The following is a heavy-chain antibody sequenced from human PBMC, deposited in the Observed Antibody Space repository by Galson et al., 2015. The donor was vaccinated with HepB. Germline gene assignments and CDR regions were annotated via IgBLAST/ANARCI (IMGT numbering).Heavy chain of an antibody. J-gene: IGHJ4*02. Sequence: SVKVSCKASGGTFSSYAISWVRQAPGQGLEWMGGIIPIFGTANYAQKFQGRVTITADKSTSTAYMELSSLRSEDTAVYYCARLDVAAAGTDYWGQGTLVTVSS. CDR1: GGTFSSYA. CDR2: IIPIFGTA. D-gene: IGHD6-13*01. CDR3: ARLDVAAAGTDY. V-gene: IGHV1-69*06.